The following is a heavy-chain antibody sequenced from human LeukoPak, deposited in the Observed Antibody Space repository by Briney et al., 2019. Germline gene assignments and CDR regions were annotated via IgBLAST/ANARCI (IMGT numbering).Heavy chain of an antibody. Sequence: GGSLRLSCEASPFIFSGHWLNWVRQAPGKGLEWVAVISYDGSNKYYADSVKGRFTISRDNSKNTLYLQMNSLRAEDTAVYYCARVNGPGYGDYVEPFDYWGQGTLVTVSS. D-gene: IGHD4-17*01. J-gene: IGHJ4*02. V-gene: IGHV3-30*03. CDR3: ARVNGPGYGDYVEPFDY. CDR1: PFIFSGHW. CDR2: ISYDGSNK.